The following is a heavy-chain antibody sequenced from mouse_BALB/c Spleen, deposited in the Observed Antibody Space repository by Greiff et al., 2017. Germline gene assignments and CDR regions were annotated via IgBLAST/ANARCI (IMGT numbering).Heavy chain of an antibody. V-gene: IGHV1-9*01. J-gene: IGHJ4*01. CDR3: TRGGAYYAMDY. CDR2: ILPGSGST. Sequence: VKLVESGAELMKPGASVKISCKATGYTFSSYWIEWVKQRPGHGLEWIGEILPGSGSTNYNEKFKGKATLTADTSSNTAYMQLSSLTSEDSAVYYCTRGGAYYAMDYWGQGTSVTVSS. CDR1: GYTFSSYW.